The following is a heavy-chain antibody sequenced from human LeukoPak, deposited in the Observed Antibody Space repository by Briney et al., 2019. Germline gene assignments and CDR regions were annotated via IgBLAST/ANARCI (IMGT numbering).Heavy chain of an antibody. CDR3: ARLGCGGDCYRGYGY. CDR1: GFTFSSYW. V-gene: IGHV3-7*01. Sequence: DPGGSLRLSCAASGFTFSSYWMSWVRQAPGKGLKWVANINQDGSGKYYVDSVKGRFTISRDNAKNSLYLQMNSLRAEDTAVYYCARLGCGGDCYRGYGYWGQGTPVTVSS. D-gene: IGHD2-21*02. CDR2: INQDGSGK. J-gene: IGHJ4*02.